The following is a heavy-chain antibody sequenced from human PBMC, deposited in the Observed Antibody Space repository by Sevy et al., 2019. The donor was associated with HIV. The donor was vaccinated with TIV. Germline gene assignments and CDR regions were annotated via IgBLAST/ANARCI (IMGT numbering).Heavy chain of an antibody. Sequence: SETLSLTCTVSGGSISSYYWSWIRQPAGKGLEWIGRIYTRGSTNYNPSLKSRVTMSVDTSKNQFSLKLSSVTAADTAVYYCARDWRNRQQLGFDAFDIWGQGTMVTVSS. J-gene: IGHJ3*02. CDR2: IYTRGST. CDR3: ARDWRNRQQLGFDAFDI. V-gene: IGHV4-4*07. CDR1: GGSISSYY. D-gene: IGHD6-13*01.